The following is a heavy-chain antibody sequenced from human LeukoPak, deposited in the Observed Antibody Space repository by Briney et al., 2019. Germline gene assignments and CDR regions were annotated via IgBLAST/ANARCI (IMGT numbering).Heavy chain of an antibody. CDR2: IKQDGSEK. D-gene: IGHD2-2*02. CDR3: ARDPTYCSSTSCYSFDYYMDV. Sequence: AGGSLRLSCAASGFTFSSYWMSWVRQAPGKGLEWVANIKQDGSEKYYVDSVKGRFTISRDNAKNSLYLQMNSLRAEDTAVYYCARDPTYCSSTSCYSFDYYMDVWGKGTTVTVSS. J-gene: IGHJ6*03. V-gene: IGHV3-7*01. CDR1: GFTFSSYW.